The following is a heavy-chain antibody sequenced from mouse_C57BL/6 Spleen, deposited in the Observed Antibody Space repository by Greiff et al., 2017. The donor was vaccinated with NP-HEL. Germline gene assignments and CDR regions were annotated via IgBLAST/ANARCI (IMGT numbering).Heavy chain of an antibody. CDR1: GFTFSSYA. Sequence: DVHLVESGEGLVKPGGSLKLSCAASGFTFSSYAMSWVRQTPEKRLEWVAYISSGGDYIYYADTVKGRFTISRDNARNTLYLQMSSLKSEDTAMYYCTRDRDLAWFAYWGQGTLVTVSA. CDR2: ISSGGDYI. D-gene: IGHD3-1*01. J-gene: IGHJ3*01. V-gene: IGHV5-9-1*02. CDR3: TRDRDLAWFAY.